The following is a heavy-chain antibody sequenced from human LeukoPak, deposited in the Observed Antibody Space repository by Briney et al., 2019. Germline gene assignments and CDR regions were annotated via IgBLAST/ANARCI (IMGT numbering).Heavy chain of an antibody. J-gene: IGHJ4*02. CDR2: INPNSGGT. CDR3: ARDDYYDSSGYYPGFGY. D-gene: IGHD3-22*01. CDR1: GYTFTGYY. Sequence: ASVKVSCKASGYTFTGYYMHWVRQAPGQGLEWMGWINPNSGGTNYAQKFQGRDTKTRDTSISTAYMELSRLRSDDTAVYYCARDDYYDSSGYYPGFGYWGQGTLVTVS. V-gene: IGHV1-2*02.